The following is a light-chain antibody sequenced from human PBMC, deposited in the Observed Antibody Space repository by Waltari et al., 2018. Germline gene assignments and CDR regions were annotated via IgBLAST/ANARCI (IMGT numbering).Light chain of an antibody. J-gene: IGLJ3*02. CDR1: SSDVGGYDS. CDR3: SSYTSSSSWV. CDR2: EVS. Sequence: QSALTQPASVSGSPGQSITISCTGTSSDVGGYDSVSWYQQPPGKAPKLMIYEVSNRPSGVSSRFAGSNSATTASLTISGLQAEDEADYYCSSYTSSSSWVFGGGTKLTVL. V-gene: IGLV2-14*01.